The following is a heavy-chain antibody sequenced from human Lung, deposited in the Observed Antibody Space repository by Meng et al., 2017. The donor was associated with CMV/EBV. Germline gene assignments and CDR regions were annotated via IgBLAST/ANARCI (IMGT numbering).Heavy chain of an antibody. CDR2: INPNSGGT. D-gene: IGHD6-25*01. V-gene: IGHV1-2*02. J-gene: IGHJ5*02. CDR3: ARSPGGGWFDP. CDR1: GYTFTSYG. Sequence: SVXVSCKASGYTFTSYGISWVRQAPGQGLEWMGWINPNSGGTNYAQKFQGRVTMTRDTSISTAYMELSRLRSDDTAVYYCARSPGGGWFDPWGQGTRVTVAS.